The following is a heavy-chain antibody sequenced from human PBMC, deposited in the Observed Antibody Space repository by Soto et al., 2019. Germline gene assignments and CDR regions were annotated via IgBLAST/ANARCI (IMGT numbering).Heavy chain of an antibody. CDR1: GYTFNGYY. CDR3: ARVGIPSRPIGGLASLPQIAAFDI. CDR2: INANSGGT. V-gene: IGHV1-2*02. J-gene: IGHJ3*02. Sequence: QVQLVQSGAELKKPGASVKVSCKASGYTFNGYYLHWVRLAPGQGRESMGWINANSGGTNYAQKFQGRVTMTRDTTISTAYMELRRLISDDTAVYYCARVGIPSRPIGGLASLPQIAAFDIWGQGSMVTVSS. D-gene: IGHD6-6*01.